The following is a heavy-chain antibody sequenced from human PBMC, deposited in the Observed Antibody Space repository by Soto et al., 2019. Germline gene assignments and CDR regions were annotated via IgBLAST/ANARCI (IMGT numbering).Heavy chain of an antibody. CDR3: AGGIAAADFNGWYGMDV. D-gene: IGHD6-13*01. V-gene: IGHV1-69*13. CDR1: GGTFSSYA. CDR2: IIPIFGTA. J-gene: IGHJ6*02. Sequence: GASVKVSCKASGGTFSSYAISWVRQAPGQGLEWMGGIIPIFGTANYAQKFQGRVTITADESTSTAYMELSSLRSEDTAVYYCAGGIAAADFNGWYGMDVWGQGTTVTVSS.